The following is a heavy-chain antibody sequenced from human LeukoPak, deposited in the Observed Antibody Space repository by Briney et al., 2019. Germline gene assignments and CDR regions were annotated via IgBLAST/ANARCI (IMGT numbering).Heavy chain of an antibody. CDR3: AKDVAPDTGWDLDY. J-gene: IGHJ4*02. CDR2: IYGRGDRV. D-gene: IGHD6-19*01. CDR1: GFTFSTYS. V-gene: IGHV3-23*01. Sequence: GGSLRLSCAASGFTFSTYSMSWVRQAPGKGLEWVSSIYGRGDRVFQADSVKGRFTISRDNSKNTLYLQVNSPRVEDTAVYYCAKDVAPDTGWDLDYWGRGTLVTVSS.